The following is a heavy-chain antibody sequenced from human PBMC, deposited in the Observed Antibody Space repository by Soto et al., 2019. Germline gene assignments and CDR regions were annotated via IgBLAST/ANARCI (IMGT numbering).Heavy chain of an antibody. D-gene: IGHD2-2*02. CDR1: GGSISRSTYY. J-gene: IGHJ5*02. V-gene: IGHV4-39*01. Sequence: PWETVSLTCTVSGGSISRSTYYWGWIGQPPGKGLEWIGSIYYSGSTYYRPSLKSRVTISVDTSKNQFSLKLSSVTAADTAVYYCARQVPAAIRLGWFDPWGQGTLVTVSS. CDR2: IYYSGST. CDR3: ARQVPAAIRLGWFDP.